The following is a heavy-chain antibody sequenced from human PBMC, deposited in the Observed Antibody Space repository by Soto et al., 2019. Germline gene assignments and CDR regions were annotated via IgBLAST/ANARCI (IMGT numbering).Heavy chain of an antibody. CDR1: GGSVSSDNYY. Sequence: PSETLSLTCTVSGGSVSSDNYYWTWIRQPPGQGLEWIGYAHYSGSTNYNPSLKSRVAISLDTSKNHFSLNLMSVTAADTAMYNCARDNQYGGYDFVSRFDYWGQGALVTVSS. D-gene: IGHD5-12*01. J-gene: IGHJ4*02. V-gene: IGHV4-61*03. CDR2: AHYSGST. CDR3: ARDNQYGGYDFVSRFDY.